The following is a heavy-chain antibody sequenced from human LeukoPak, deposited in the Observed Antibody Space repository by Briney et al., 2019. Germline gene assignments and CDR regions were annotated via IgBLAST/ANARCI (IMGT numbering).Heavy chain of an antibody. CDR1: GGSFSGYY. CDR2: INHSGST. J-gene: IGHJ3*01. V-gene: IGHV4-34*01. CDR3: AREHSVGGGLDAFDV. D-gene: IGHD3-16*01. Sequence: SETLSLTCAVYGGSFSGYYWSWIRQPPGKGLEWIGKINHSGSTNYNPSLKSRVTISVDTSKNQFSLTLTSVTAADTAVYYCAREHSVGGGLDAFDVWGQGTMVTV.